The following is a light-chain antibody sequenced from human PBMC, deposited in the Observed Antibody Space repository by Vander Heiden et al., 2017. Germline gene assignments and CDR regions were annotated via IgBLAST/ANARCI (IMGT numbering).Light chain of an antibody. V-gene: IGLV1-44*01. CDR2: NND. J-gene: IGLJ2*01. CDR1: SCNIGSNA. CDR3: AAWDDSRTGLV. Sequence: QSVLPRPPSTSATPGQSVTISWSGSSCNIGSNAVNWYQQLPGAAPRLLMYNNDQRPSGVLDRFSGSKSGTSAAPSVSGLRSEDEADYYCAAWDDSRTGLVFGGGTKLTVL.